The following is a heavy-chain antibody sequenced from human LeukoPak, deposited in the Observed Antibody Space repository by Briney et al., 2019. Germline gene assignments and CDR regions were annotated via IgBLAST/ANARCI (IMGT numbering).Heavy chain of an antibody. CDR2: IYTSGST. CDR1: GGSISTYY. V-gene: IGHV4-4*07. D-gene: IGHD2-2*02. J-gene: IGHJ4*02. CDR3: AREIVVVPAAIGSGYSYGYVFDY. Sequence: SETLSLTCAVSGGSISTYYWSWIRQPPGMGLEWIGRIYTSGSTNYNPSLKSRVTMSVDTSKNQFSLKLSSVTAADTAVYYCAREIVVVPAAIGSGYSYGYVFDYWGQGTLVTVSS.